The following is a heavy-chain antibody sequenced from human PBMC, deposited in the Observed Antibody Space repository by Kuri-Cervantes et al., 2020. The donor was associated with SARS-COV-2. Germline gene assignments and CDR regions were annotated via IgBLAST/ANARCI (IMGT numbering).Heavy chain of an antibody. V-gene: IGHV3-15*01. CDR2: IKSKTDCGTT. D-gene: IGHD3-10*01. J-gene: IGHJ6*03. Sequence: GGSLRLSCAASGFTFSNAWMSWVRQAPGKGLEWVGRIKSKTDCGTTDYAAPVKGRFTISRDDSKNTLYLQMNSLKTEDTAVYYCERGCITMVRRVHKGYYYYMDVWGKGTTVTVSS. CDR1: GFTFSNAW. CDR3: ERGCITMVRRVHKGYYYYMDV.